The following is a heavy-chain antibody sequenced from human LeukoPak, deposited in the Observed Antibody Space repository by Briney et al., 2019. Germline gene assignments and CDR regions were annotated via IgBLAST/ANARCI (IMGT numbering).Heavy chain of an antibody. CDR3: ARGRNYDYVSDP. D-gene: IGHD3-16*01. CDR1: GSTFSSYS. J-gene: IGHJ5*02. CDR2: ISSSSSYI. Sequence: GGSLRLSCAASGSTFSSYSMNWVRQAPGKGLEWVSSISSSSSYIYYADSVKGRFTISRDNAKNSLYLQMNSLRAEDTAVYYCARGRNYDYVSDPWGQGTLVTVSS. V-gene: IGHV3-21*01.